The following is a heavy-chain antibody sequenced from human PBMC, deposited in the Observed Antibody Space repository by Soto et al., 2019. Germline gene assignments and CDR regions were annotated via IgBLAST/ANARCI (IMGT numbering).Heavy chain of an antibody. V-gene: IGHV4-34*01. CDR2: INHSGST. CDR3: ARDSIEATKSYYYYGMDV. D-gene: IGHD5-12*01. J-gene: IGHJ6*02. Sequence: SETLSLTCAVYGGSFSGYYWSWIRQPPGKGLEWIGEINHSGSTNYNPSLKSRVTISVDTSKNQFSLKLSSVTAADTAVYYCARDSIEATKSYYYYGMDVWGQGTTVTVSS. CDR1: GGSFSGYY.